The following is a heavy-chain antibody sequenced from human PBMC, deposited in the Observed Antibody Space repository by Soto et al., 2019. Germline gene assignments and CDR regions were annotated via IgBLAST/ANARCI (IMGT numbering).Heavy chain of an antibody. CDR3: ARPYSSSWHGRAPFDY. V-gene: IGHV1-3*01. D-gene: IGHD6-13*01. CDR1: GYTFTSYA. CDR2: INAGNGNT. Sequence: QVQLVQSGAEVKKPGASVKVSCKASGYTFTSYAMHWVRQAPGQRLEWMGWINAGNGNTKYSQKFQGRVTITRDTSASTAYMELISLRPEDTAVYYCARPYSSSWHGRAPFDYWGQGTLVTVFS. J-gene: IGHJ4*02.